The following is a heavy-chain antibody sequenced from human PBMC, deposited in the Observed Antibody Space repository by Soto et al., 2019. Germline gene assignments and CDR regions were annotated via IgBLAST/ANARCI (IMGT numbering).Heavy chain of an antibody. CDR1: GGTFTDSS. J-gene: IGHJ5*01. CDR3: ARNLGGYYVYGPDS. V-gene: IGHV1-2*02. CDR2: INVNSGGT. D-gene: IGHD3-10*02. Sequence: ASVKVSCKASGGTFTDSSMHWVRQAPRQGLEWMGWINVNSGGTYYAQKFHGRVTMTRDTSNGTAYMELNGLTSDDTAMFFYARNLGGYYVYGPDSWGQGTLVTVSS.